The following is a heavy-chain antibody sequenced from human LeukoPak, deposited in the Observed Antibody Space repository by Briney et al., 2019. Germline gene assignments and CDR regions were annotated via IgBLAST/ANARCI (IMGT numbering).Heavy chain of an antibody. CDR2: IIPTFGTA. CDR1: GGTFSSYA. Sequence: SVKVSCKASGGTFSSYAISWVRQAPGQGLEWMGGIIPTFGTANYAQKFQGRVTITADESTSTAYMELSSLRSEDTAVYYCARGNAAVAGYYYYYMDVWGKGTTVTISS. D-gene: IGHD6-19*01. J-gene: IGHJ6*03. V-gene: IGHV1-69*13. CDR3: ARGNAAVAGYYYYYMDV.